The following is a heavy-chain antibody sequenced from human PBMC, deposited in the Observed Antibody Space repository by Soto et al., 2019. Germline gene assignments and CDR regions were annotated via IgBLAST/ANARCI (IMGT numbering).Heavy chain of an antibody. V-gene: IGHV3-30*18. CDR3: AKGLSSSTNWGFDP. CDR1: GFTFSSYG. CDR2: ISYDGSNK. D-gene: IGHD6-13*01. Sequence: PGGSLRLSCAASGFTFSSYGMHWVRQAPGKGLEWVAVISYDGSNKYYADSVKDRFTISRDNSKNTLYLQMNSLRAEDTAVYYCAKGLSSSTNWGFDPWGQGTLVTVSS. J-gene: IGHJ5*02.